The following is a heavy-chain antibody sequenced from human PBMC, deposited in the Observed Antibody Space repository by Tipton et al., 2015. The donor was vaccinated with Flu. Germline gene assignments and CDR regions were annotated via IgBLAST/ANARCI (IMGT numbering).Heavy chain of an antibody. D-gene: IGHD6-6*01. J-gene: IGHJ4*02. V-gene: IGHV4-39*07. Sequence: LRLSCTVSGGSISSTSSHWAWIRQPPGKGLEWIGSIYYTGDTFYNPSLGSRVTMSADTSKSQFSLRLTSVTATDTAVYYCATVSSFYFFFDYWGQGSLVAVSS. CDR2: IYYTGDT. CDR1: GGSISSTSSH. CDR3: ATVSSFYFFFDY.